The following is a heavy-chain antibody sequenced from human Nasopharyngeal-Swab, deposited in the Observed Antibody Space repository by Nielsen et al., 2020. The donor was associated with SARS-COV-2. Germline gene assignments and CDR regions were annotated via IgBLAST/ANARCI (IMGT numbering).Heavy chain of an antibody. CDR3: ARKGIGGAFDI. V-gene: IGHV1-46*01. D-gene: IGHD4-23*01. CDR1: GYTFASYY. Sequence: ASVKVPCKASGYTFASYYMHWVRQAPGQGLEWMGIINPSGGSTSYAQKFQGRVTMTRDTSTSTVYMELSSLRSEDTAVYYCARKGIGGAFDIWGQGTMVTVSS. J-gene: IGHJ3*02. CDR2: INPSGGST.